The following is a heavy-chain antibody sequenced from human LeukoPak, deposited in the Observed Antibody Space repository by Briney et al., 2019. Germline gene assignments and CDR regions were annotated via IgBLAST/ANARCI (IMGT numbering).Heavy chain of an antibody. CDR1: GGSISSGGYS. Sequence: SETPSLTCAVSGGSISSGGYSWSWIRQPPGKGLEWVGYIHHSGSTYYNPSLKSRVTISVDWSKNQFSLRLSSVTAADTAVYYCARESHYSLMDVWGQGTTVTVSS. J-gene: IGHJ6*02. CDR3: ARESHYSLMDV. CDR2: IHHSGST. D-gene: IGHD2-21*01. V-gene: IGHV4-30-2*01.